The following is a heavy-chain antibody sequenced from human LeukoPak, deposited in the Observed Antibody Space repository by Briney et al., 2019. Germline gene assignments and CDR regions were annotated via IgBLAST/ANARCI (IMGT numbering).Heavy chain of an antibody. D-gene: IGHD4-17*01. CDR2: ISGSGGST. CDR1: GFTFSSYA. Sequence: QTGGSLRLSCAASGFTFSSYAMSWVRQAPGKGLEWVSAISGSGGSTYYADSVKGRFTISRDNSKNTLYLQMNSLRAEDTAVYYCANMHYGDPNFDYWGQGTLVTVSS. V-gene: IGHV3-23*01. CDR3: ANMHYGDPNFDY. J-gene: IGHJ4*02.